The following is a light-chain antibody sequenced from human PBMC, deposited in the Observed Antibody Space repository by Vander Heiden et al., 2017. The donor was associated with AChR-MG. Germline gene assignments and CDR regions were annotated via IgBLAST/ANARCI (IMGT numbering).Light chain of an antibody. Sequence: DIVMTQSPLSLPVTPGEPASISCRSSQSLLHSNGYNYLDWYLQKPGQSPHLLIYLGSNRASGVPDRFSGSGSGTDFTLKISRVEAEDVGVYFCMQALQSPRTFGQGTKLKIK. CDR1: QSLLHSNGYNY. CDR3: MQALQSPRT. J-gene: IGKJ2*01. CDR2: LGS. V-gene: IGKV2-28*01.